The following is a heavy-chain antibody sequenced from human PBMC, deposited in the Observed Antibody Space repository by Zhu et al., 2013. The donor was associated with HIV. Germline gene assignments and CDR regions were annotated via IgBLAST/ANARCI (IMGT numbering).Heavy chain of an antibody. CDR1: GYTFTDYY. Sequence: QVQLVQSGAEVKKPGASVTVSCKASGYTFTDYYMHWVRQAPGQGLEWMGWINPNSGGTNLAQKFKGRVTMTRDTSISTAYMELSRLRSDDTAVYYCAREYSIGYYYYMDVVGTKGPRS. J-gene: IGHJ6*03. CDR3: AREYSIGYYYYMDV. CDR2: INPNSGGT. V-gene: IGHV1-2*02. D-gene: IGHD6-25*01.